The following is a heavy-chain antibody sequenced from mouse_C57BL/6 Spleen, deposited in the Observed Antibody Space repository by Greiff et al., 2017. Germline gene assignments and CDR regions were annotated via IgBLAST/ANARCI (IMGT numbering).Heavy chain of an antibody. CDR3: ARDFYYDYYRFFDY. V-gene: IGHV3-6*01. D-gene: IGHD2-4*01. CDR2: ISDDGSN. CDR1: GYSITSGYY. J-gene: IGHJ2*01. Sequence: EVQLQQPGPGLVKPSQSLSLTCSVTGYSITSGYYWNWIRQFPGNKLEWMGYISDDGSNNYNPSLKNRISITRDTSKNQFFLKLNSVTTEDTATYYCARDFYYDYYRFFDYWGQGTTLTVSS.